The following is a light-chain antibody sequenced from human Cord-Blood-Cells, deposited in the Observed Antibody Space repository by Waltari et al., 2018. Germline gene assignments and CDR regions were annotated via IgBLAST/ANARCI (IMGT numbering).Light chain of an antibody. V-gene: IGKV3-15*01. J-gene: IGKJ1*01. CDR2: GAS. CDR1: QSVSSN. Sequence: EIVMQQSPATLSVSPGERATLSCRASQSVSSNLAWYQQKPGQAPRLLIYGASTRATGIPARFSGSGSGTEFTLTISSLQSEDFAVYYCQQYNNWPRAFGQGTKVEIK. CDR3: QQYNNWPRA.